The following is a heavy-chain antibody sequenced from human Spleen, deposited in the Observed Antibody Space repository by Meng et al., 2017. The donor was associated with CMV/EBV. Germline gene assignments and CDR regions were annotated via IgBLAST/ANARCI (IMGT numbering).Heavy chain of an antibody. Sequence: SETLSLTCTVSGGAINSRSIYWAWIRQSPGKGLEWIGNIFYSGNTYYNPSLKSRVTISVDTSKNQFSLNLKSVTAADTAVYYCARDSSVGYRHYSYNFGMDVWGQGTTVTVSS. J-gene: IGHJ6*02. CDR1: GGAINSRSIY. CDR2: IFYSGNT. D-gene: IGHD1-20*01. V-gene: IGHV4-39*07. CDR3: ARDSSVGYRHYSYNFGMDV.